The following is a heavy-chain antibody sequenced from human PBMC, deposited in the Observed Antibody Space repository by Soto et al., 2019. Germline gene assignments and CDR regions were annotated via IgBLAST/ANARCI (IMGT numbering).Heavy chain of an antibody. V-gene: IGHV3-64*01. CDR3: ARRARPDFYYMDV. J-gene: IGHJ6*03. CDR1: GFTLSGYA. Sequence: EVQLAESGGGLAQPGGSLRLSCAASGFTLSGYAMDWVRQAPGKGLEYVSGISSNGVGTYYANSVQGRFTISRDNSKNTVYLQMGSLRPEDMVVYYCARRARPDFYYMDVWGKGTTVTVSS. CDR2: ISSNGVGT. D-gene: IGHD6-6*01.